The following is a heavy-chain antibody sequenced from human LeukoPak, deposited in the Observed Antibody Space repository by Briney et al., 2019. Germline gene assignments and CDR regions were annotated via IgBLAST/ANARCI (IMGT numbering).Heavy chain of an antibody. CDR2: IIPIFGTA. D-gene: IGHD3-16*02. V-gene: IGHV1-69*05. CDR1: GGTFSSYA. Sequence: GASVKVSCKASGGTFSSYAISWVRQAPGQGLEWMGGIIPIFGTANYAQKFQGRVKITTDGSTSTAYMELSSLRSEDTAVYYCAAYVWGSYRYYYYYYMDVWGKGTTVTVSS. J-gene: IGHJ6*03. CDR3: AAYVWGSYRYYYYYYMDV.